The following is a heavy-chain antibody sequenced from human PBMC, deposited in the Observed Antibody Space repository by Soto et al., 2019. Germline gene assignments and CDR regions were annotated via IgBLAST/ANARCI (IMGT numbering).Heavy chain of an antibody. V-gene: IGHV4-39*01. D-gene: IGHD6-6*01. Sequence: QLQLQESGPGLVKPSETLSLTCTVSGGSISSSSYYWGWIRQPPGKGLEWIGSIYYSGSTYYTPSLTSLVTISVDTSKIQFSLTLSSVTAADTPVYYCAGSSSSFDPLGHATLVTLSS. CDR1: GGSISSSSYY. CDR2: IYYSGST. CDR3: AGSSSSFDP. J-gene: IGHJ5*02.